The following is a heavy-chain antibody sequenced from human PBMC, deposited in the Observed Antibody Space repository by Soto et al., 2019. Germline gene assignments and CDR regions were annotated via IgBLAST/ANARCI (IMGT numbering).Heavy chain of an antibody. V-gene: IGHV1-8*01. Sequence: QVQLVQSGAEVRRPGASVRVSCKASGYTFTAYDINWVRQATGQGLEWMGWVSPHSASTGFAQKFRGRIPMTTNTTITTAYMELTSLRPDESAVYFCARGGYSSSWEFDFWGPGTLVTVSP. CDR2: VSPHSAST. CDR1: GYTFTAYD. CDR3: ARGGYSSSWEFDF. D-gene: IGHD6-6*01. J-gene: IGHJ4*02.